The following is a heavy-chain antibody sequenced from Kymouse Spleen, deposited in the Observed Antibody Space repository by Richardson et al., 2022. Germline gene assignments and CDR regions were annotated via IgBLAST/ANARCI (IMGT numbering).Heavy chain of an antibody. V-gene: IGHV4-34*01. CDR2: INHSGST. CDR3: AREYNWNYYFDY. D-gene: IGHD1-7*01. Sequence: QVQLQQWGAGLLKPSETLSLTCAVYGGSFSGYYWSWIRQPPGKGLEWIGEINHSGSTNYNPSLKSRVTISVDTSKNQFSLKLSSVTAADTAVYYCAREYNWNYYFDYWGQGTLVTVSS. J-gene: IGHJ4*02. CDR1: GGSFSGYY.